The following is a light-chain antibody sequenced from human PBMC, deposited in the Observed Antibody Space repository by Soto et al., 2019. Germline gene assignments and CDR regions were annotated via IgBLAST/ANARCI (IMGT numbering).Light chain of an antibody. Sequence: EIVMTQSPATLSVSPGERATLSCRASQSVSNNLAWYQQQPGQAPSLLIYDASTRATGIPARFSGSGSGTEFALTISSLQSEDFAVYYCQQYNNWPPLTFGGGTKVEIK. V-gene: IGKV3-15*01. CDR1: QSVSNN. CDR2: DAS. J-gene: IGKJ4*01. CDR3: QQYNNWPPLT.